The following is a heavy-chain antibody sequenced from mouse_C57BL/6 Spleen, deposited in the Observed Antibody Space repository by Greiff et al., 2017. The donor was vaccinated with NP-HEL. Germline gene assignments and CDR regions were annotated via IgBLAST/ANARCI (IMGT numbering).Heavy chain of an antibody. CDR1: GYTFTSYW. CDR3: ASPINGNYGYFDV. J-gene: IGHJ1*03. D-gene: IGHD2-1*01. Sequence: QVQLKQPGAELVKPGASVKLSCKASGYTFTSYWMHWVKQRPGQGLEWIGMIHPNSGSTNYNEKFKSKATLTVDKSSNTAYMQLSSLTSEDSAVYYCASPINGNYGYFDVWGTGTTVTVSS. CDR2: IHPNSGST. V-gene: IGHV1-64*01.